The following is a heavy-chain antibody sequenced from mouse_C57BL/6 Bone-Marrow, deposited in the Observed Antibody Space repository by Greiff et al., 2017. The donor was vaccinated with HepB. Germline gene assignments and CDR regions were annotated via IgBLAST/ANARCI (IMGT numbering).Heavy chain of an antibody. CDR1: GFNIKDDY. CDR3: TTGDYPDY. V-gene: IGHV14-4*01. CDR2: IDPENGDT. D-gene: IGHD2-4*01. J-gene: IGHJ2*01. Sequence: VQLQQSGAELVRPGASVKLSCTASGFNIKDDYMHWVKQRPEQGLEWIGWIDPENGDTEYASKFQSKATITADTSSYTHYLQLSSQTSEDTAVYYCTTGDYPDYWGQGTTLTVSS.